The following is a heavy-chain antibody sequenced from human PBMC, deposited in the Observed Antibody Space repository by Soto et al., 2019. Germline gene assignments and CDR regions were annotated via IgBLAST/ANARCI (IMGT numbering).Heavy chain of an antibody. Sequence: QVQLVESGGGVVQPGRSLRLSCVASGFTFSNYGVHWVRQAPGKGLEWVAAISYDGSNKYYADSVKGRFTISRDNSKNTVYLQMHGLRAEDTSVYYGANAGSTTCYYSVNCWFDPCGQGTLVTVSS. D-gene: IGHD2-2*01. CDR3: ANAGSTTCYYSVNCWFDP. V-gene: IGHV3-30-3*01. J-gene: IGHJ5*02. CDR2: ISYDGSNK. CDR1: GFTFSNYG.